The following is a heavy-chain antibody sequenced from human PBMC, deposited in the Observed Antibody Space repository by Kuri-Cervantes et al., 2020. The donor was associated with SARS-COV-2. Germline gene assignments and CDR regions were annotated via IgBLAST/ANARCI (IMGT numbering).Heavy chain of an antibody. D-gene: IGHD2-2*02. Sequence: SVKVSCKASGGTFSSYAISWVRQAPGQGLEWMGGIIPIFGTANYAQKFQGRVTITTDESTSTAYMELSSLRSEGTAVYYCARLGYCSSTSCYNRAFDIWGQGTMVTDSS. J-gene: IGHJ3*02. CDR3: ARLGYCSSTSCYNRAFDI. CDR1: GGTFSSYA. V-gene: IGHV1-69*05. CDR2: IIPIFGTA.